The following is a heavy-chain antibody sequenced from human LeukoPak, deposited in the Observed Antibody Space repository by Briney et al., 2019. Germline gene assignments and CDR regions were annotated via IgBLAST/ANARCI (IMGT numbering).Heavy chain of an antibody. Sequence: SETLSLTCTVSGASISSYYWSWIRQPAGKGLEWMGRIYTSGSTNYNPSLKSRVTMSVDTSKNQFSLKLSSVTAADTAVYYCARGSTYYDFWSGYRKPFYYYYGMDVWGQGTTVTVSS. CDR2: IYTSGST. CDR3: ARGSTYYDFWSGYRKPFYYYYGMDV. D-gene: IGHD3-3*01. CDR1: GASISSYY. J-gene: IGHJ6*02. V-gene: IGHV4-4*07.